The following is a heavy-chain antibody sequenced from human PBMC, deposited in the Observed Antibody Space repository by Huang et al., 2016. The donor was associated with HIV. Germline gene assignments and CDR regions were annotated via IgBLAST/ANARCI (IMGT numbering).Heavy chain of an antibody. Sequence: QVQLVESGGGVVQPGGSLRLSCATSCFTFSSYGMHWVRQAPGLGLEWVAFIQDDGTKKYYADSVKGRFNISRDNSKNMLHLQMNNLRVEDTAAYFCAKVTLGFDYWGQGTWVTVSS. CDR3: AKVTLGFDY. V-gene: IGHV3-30*02. CDR2: IQDDGTKK. CDR1: CFTFSSYG. D-gene: IGHD2-15*01. J-gene: IGHJ4*02.